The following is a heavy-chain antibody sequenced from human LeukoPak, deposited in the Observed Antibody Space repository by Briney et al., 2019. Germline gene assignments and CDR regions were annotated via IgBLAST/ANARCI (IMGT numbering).Heavy chain of an antibody. CDR3: ARHGITMVRGVYDY. V-gene: IGHV5-51*01. CDR2: LYPGDSDT. Sequence: NAGESLKISCKGSGYSFTSYWIGWVRQMPGKGLEWMGILYPGDSDTRYSPSFRGQVTISADKSISTAYLQWSSLKASDTAMYYCARHGITMVRGVYDYWGQGTLVTVSS. CDR1: GYSFTSYW. J-gene: IGHJ4*02. D-gene: IGHD3-10*01.